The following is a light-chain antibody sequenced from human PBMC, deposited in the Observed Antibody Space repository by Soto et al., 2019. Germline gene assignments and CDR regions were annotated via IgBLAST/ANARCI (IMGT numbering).Light chain of an antibody. Sequence: EIVLTQSPATLALSPGERATLSCRASQRVSRYLTWYQQKPGQAPRLLLYDASNRATGIPARFSGSGSGTAFTLPISSLEPEDVAVYYCPKRSSWPRALTCDGGTEVEIK. CDR1: QRVSRY. CDR2: DAS. CDR3: PKRSSWPRALT. V-gene: IGKV3-11*01. J-gene: IGKJ4*01.